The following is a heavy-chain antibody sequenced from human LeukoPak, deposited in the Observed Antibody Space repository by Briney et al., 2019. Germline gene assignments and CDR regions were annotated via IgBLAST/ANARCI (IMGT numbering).Heavy chain of an antibody. CDR3: ARHVAYGPLEI. CDR2: IYYTGST. CDR1: GGSISSSSYY. Sequence: PSETLSLTCTVSGGSISSSSYYWGWIRQPPGKGLEWIGNIYYTGSTDYNPSLKSRVTMSVDTSNNQFSLQVNSVTATDTAIYYCARHVAYGPLEIWGQGTTVTVSS. V-gene: IGHV4-39*01. J-gene: IGHJ3*02. D-gene: IGHD3-10*01.